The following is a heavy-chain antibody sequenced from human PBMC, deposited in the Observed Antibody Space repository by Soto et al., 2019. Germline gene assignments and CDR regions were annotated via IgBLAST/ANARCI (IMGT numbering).Heavy chain of an antibody. J-gene: IGHJ4*02. D-gene: IGHD3-10*01. CDR3: AADLVAGSGSLGH. CDR2: IRHDGADS. V-gene: IGHV3-74*01. CDR1: GFTFSSKW. Sequence: GGSLRLSCATSGFTFSSKWMHWVPQDPGKGLQWVSRIRHDGADSNYADFVGGRFTISRDNTKNTLHLQMNSLRAEDTAVYFCAADLVAGSGSLGHWGQGTLVTVSS.